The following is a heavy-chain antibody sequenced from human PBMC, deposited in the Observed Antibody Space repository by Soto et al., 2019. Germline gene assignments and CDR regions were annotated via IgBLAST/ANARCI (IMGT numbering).Heavy chain of an antibody. Sequence: QITLKESGPTLVKPTQTLTLTCTSSGFSLSTSGVGVGWIRQPPGKTLEWLALIYWDDDKRYSPSLKTRLTITKVTSKNQVVLTMTNMDPVDTATYYCVHRLTGVWFGPWGQGILVTVSS. D-gene: IGHD2-8*01. V-gene: IGHV2-5*02. J-gene: IGHJ5*02. CDR1: GFSLSTSGVG. CDR3: VHRLTGVWFGP. CDR2: IYWDDDK.